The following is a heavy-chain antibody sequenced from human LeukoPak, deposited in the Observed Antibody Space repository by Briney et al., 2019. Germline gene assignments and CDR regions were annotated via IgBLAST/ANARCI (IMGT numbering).Heavy chain of an antibody. J-gene: IGHJ4*02. Sequence: GGSLRLSCAASGFTFSNDAMTWVRRAPGKGLEWVSTINPSGGSTFYADSVRGRFTISRDNSKNTLFLQMNVLRAEDTAVYYCARRSGIAVAGAFDYWGQGTLVTVSS. D-gene: IGHD6-19*01. CDR1: GFTFSNDA. CDR3: ARRSGIAVAGAFDY. V-gene: IGHV3-23*01. CDR2: INPSGGST.